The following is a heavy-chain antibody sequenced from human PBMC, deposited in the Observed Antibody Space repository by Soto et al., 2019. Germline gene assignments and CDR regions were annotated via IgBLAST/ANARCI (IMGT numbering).Heavy chain of an antibody. V-gene: IGHV4-31*03. CDR1: GGSISSGGYY. CDR3: ARDQSGPGSYSEDYYYGMDV. J-gene: IGHJ6*02. Sequence: SETLSLTCTVSGGSISSGGYYWSWIRQHPGKGLEWIGYIYYSGSTYYNPSLKSRVTISVDTSKNQFSLKLSSVTAADTAVYYCARDQSGPGSYSEDYYYGMDVWGQGTTVTVSS. D-gene: IGHD3-10*01. CDR2: IYYSGST.